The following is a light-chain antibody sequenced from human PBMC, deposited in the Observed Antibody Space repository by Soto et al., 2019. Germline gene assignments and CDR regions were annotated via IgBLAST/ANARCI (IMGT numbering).Light chain of an antibody. CDR2: AAS. CDR1: QSISSW. J-gene: IGKJ5*01. Sequence: DIQMTQSPSTLSASVGDRVTITCRASQSISSWLAWYQQKPGKAPKLLIYAASSLQSGVPSRFSGSGSGTEFNLTISSLQPEDFATYYCLQYNSYPITFGQGTRLEIK. V-gene: IGKV1-5*01. CDR3: LQYNSYPIT.